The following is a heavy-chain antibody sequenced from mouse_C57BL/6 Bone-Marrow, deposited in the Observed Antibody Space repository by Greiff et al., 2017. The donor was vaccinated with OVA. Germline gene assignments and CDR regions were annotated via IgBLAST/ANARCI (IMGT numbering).Heavy chain of an antibody. Sequence: DVQLQESGPGLVKPSQSLSLTCSVTGYSITSGYYWNWIRQFPGNKLEWMGYISYDGSNNYNPSLKNRISITRDTSKNQFFLKLNSVTTEDTATYYCAGLLRWFAYWGQGTLVTVSA. D-gene: IGHD1-1*01. CDR3: AGLLRWFAY. V-gene: IGHV3-6*01. J-gene: IGHJ3*01. CDR1: GYSITSGYY. CDR2: ISYDGSN.